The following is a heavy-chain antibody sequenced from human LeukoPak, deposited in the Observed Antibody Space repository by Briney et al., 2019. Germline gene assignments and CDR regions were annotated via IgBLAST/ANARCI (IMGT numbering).Heavy chain of an antibody. Sequence: ASVKVSCKASGYTFTGYYMHWVRQAPGQGLEWMGWISAYNGNTNYAQKLQGRVTMTTDTSTSTAYMELRSLRSDDTAVYYCARDGSTAAFGIWGQGTMVTVSS. V-gene: IGHV1-18*04. J-gene: IGHJ3*02. CDR1: GYTFTGYY. CDR2: ISAYNGNT. CDR3: ARDGSTAAFGI. D-gene: IGHD2-2*01.